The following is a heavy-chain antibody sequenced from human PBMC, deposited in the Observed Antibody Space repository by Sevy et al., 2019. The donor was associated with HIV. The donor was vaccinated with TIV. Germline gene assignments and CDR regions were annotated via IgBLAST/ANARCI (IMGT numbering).Heavy chain of an antibody. CDR2: ISYDGSNK. J-gene: IGHJ6*02. CDR1: GFTFSSYG. CDR3: AKVEGYCSGGSCSRIVGDYYYGMDV. Sequence: GGSLRLSCAASGFTFSSYGMHWVRQAPGKGLEWVAVISYDGSNKYYADSVKGRFTISRDHSKNTLYLQMNSLRAEDTAVYYCAKVEGYCSGGSCSRIVGDYYYGMDVWGQGTTVTVSS. V-gene: IGHV3-30*18. D-gene: IGHD2-15*01.